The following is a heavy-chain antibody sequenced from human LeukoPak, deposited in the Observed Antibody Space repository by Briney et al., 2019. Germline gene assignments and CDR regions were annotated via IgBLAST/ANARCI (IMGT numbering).Heavy chain of an antibody. CDR2: ISSSSSYI. V-gene: IGHV3-21*01. J-gene: IGHJ3*02. Sequence: PGGSLRLSCAASGFTFSSYSMNWVRQAPGKGLEWVSSISSSSSYIYYADSVKGRFTISRDNAKNSLYLQMNSLRAEDTAVYYCARDWRELHKDASDIWGQGTMVTVSS. CDR3: ARDWRELHKDASDI. CDR1: GFTFSSYS. D-gene: IGHD1-26*01.